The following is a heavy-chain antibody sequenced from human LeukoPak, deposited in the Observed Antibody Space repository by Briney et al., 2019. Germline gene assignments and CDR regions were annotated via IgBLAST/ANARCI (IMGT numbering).Heavy chain of an antibody. CDR1: GYTFSSYD. D-gene: IGHD3-10*01. CDR3: AGERKDRGGEYYDIDV. J-gene: IGHJ6*04. CDR2: ICTAGDT. V-gene: IGHV3-13*01. Sequence: GGALRLSCAASGYTFSSYDMHWVRQAPGKGLEWVSAICTAGDTYYPGSVTGRFTISRENAKNTMYLQMNSLRAEDTAVYYFAGERKDRGGEYYDIDVWGEGATVTDCS.